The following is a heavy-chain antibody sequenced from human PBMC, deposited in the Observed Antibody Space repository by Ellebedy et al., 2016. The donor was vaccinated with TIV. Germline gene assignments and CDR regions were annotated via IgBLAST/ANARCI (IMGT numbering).Heavy chain of an antibody. J-gene: IGHJ6*02. CDR3: ARDFRQWLAQGDALDV. CDR1: GFTFSSYS. V-gene: IGHV3-48*01. Sequence: GESLKISCAASGFTFSSYSMNWVRQAPGKGLEWISYISSGSSSIYYADSVKGRFTITRDNDKKLLYLQMSSLRVEDTAVYYCARDFRQWLAQGDALDVWGQGTTVTVSS. D-gene: IGHD6-19*01. CDR2: ISSGSSSI.